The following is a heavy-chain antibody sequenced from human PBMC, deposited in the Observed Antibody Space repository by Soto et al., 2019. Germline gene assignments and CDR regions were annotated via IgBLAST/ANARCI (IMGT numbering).Heavy chain of an antibody. CDR3: RPGWQQLVIAY. Sequence: QVQLQESGPGLVKSSQLLFLTCTVYGGAISSDGYYWSWIRQHPGKGLEWIGYIYYSGSTYYHPSLKSLVTITVDTAKKQFALTLSSVTPADTHVYYCRPGWQQLVIAYCGQRTLVTVS. CDR2: IYYSGST. V-gene: IGHV4-31*01. D-gene: IGHD6-13*01. CDR1: GGAISSDGYY. J-gene: IGHJ4*02.